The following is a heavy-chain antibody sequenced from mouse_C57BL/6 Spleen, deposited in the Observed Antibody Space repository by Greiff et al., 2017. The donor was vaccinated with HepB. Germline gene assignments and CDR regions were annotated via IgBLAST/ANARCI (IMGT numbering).Heavy chain of an antibody. CDR1: GYTFTDYN. CDR3: ARGDYYYGSSQFAY. V-gene: IGHV1-18*01. D-gene: IGHD1-1*01. CDR2: INPNNGGT. J-gene: IGHJ3*01. Sequence: DVKLQESGPELVKPGASVKIPCKASGYTFTDYNMDWVKQSHGKSLEWIGDINPNNGGTIYNQKFKGKATLTVDKSSSTAYMELRSLTSEDTAVYYCARGDYYYGSSQFAYWGQGTLVTVSA.